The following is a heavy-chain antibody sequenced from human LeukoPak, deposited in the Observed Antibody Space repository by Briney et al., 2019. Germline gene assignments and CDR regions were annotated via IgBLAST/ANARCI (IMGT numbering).Heavy chain of an antibody. D-gene: IGHD5-12*01. V-gene: IGHV3-20*04. CDR2: INWNGGRT. CDR1: GFTFDDFG. CDR3: ARKWLPNAFDI. Sequence: PGGSLRLSCAASGFTFDDFGMSWVRQVPGKGLEWVSGINWNGGRTGYADSVKGRFTISRDNAKKSLYLQMSSLRAEDTALYYCARKWLPNAFDIWGQGTMVTVSS. J-gene: IGHJ3*02.